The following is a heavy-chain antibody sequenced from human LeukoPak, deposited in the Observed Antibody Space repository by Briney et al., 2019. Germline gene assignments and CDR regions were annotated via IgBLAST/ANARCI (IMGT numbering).Heavy chain of an antibody. CDR2: ISYDGGNK. D-gene: IGHD3-22*01. Sequence: PGGSLRLSCAASGFTFSSCAMHWVRQAPGKGLEWVAVISYDGGNKYYADSVKGRFTISRDNSKNTLDLQMNSLRAEDTAVYYCAKDKGAYYDGSGYFDYWGQGTLVTVSS. CDR3: AKDKGAYYDGSGYFDY. J-gene: IGHJ4*02. CDR1: GFTFSSCA. V-gene: IGHV3-30-3*01.